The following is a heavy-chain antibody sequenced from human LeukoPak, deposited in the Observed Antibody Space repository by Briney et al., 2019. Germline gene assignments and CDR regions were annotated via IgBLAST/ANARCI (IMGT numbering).Heavy chain of an antibody. D-gene: IGHD3-10*01. CDR3: ARWGSKLDY. CDR2: IYYSGST. CDR1: GYTFTGYY. J-gene: IGHJ4*02. Sequence: SCKASGYTFTGYYMHWIRQPPGKGLEWIGYIYYSGSTNYNPSLKSRVTISVDTSKNQFSLKLSSVTAADTAVYYCARWGSKLDYWGQGTLVTVSS. V-gene: IGHV4-59*01.